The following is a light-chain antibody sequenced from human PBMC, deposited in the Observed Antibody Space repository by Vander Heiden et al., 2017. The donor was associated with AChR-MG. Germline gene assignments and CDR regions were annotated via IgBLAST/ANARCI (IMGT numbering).Light chain of an antibody. V-gene: IGKV1-5*03. J-gene: IGKJ1*01. CDR1: QSISSW. Sequence: DIQMTQSPSTLSSSVGVRVTITCRASQSISSWLAWYQQKPGKAPKLLIYKASSLETGVPSRFSGSGSGTEFTLTISSLQPDDFATYYCQQYYNYPRTFGQGTKVEMK. CDR2: KAS. CDR3: QQYYNYPRT.